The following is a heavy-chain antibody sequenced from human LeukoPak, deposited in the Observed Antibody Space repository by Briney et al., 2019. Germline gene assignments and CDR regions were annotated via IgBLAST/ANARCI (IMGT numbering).Heavy chain of an antibody. CDR3: ARASPSSGYYWPFDY. Sequence: SETLSLTCTVSGGFISSYYWSWIRQPPGKGLEWIGYIYYSGSTNYNPSLKSRVTISVDTSKNQFSLKLSSVTAADTAVYYCARASPSSGYYWPFDYWGQGTLVTVSS. V-gene: IGHV4-59*08. CDR1: GGFISSYY. J-gene: IGHJ4*02. CDR2: IYYSGST. D-gene: IGHD3-22*01.